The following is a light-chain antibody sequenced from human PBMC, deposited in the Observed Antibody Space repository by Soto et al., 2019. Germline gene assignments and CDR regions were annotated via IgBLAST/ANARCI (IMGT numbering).Light chain of an antibody. CDR3: AAWDDSLNAYV. V-gene: IGLV1-36*01. CDR1: TSSIRNNA. CDR2: LDD. Sequence: QSVLTQPPSVSEAPRQRVTISCSGSTSSIRNNAVNWYQQLPGKAPKLLIYLDDLLPSGVSDRFSGSKSGTSASLAISGLQSDDEADYFCAAWDDSLNAYVFGTGTKLTVL. J-gene: IGLJ1*01.